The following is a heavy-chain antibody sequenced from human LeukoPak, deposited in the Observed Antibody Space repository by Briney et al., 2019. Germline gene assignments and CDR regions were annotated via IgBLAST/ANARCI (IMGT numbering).Heavy chain of an antibody. J-gene: IGHJ5*02. CDR1: GGTFSNYA. Sequence: SVKVSCKASGGTFSNYAINWVRQAPGQGLEWMGGIIPILGIANYAQKFQGRVTITADESTTTAYMELSSLRSEDTAVYYCARDLGNWNDRWGQGTLVTVSS. CDR2: IIPILGIA. V-gene: IGHV1-69*10. CDR3: ARDLGNWNDR.